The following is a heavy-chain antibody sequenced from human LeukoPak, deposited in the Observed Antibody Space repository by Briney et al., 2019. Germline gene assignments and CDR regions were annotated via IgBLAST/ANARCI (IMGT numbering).Heavy chain of an antibody. D-gene: IGHD5-18*01. CDR1: GFTFSTYN. CDR2: ISGSGGST. Sequence: GGSLRLSCAASGFTFSTYNMNWVRQAPGRGLEWVSAISGSGGSTYYADSVKGRFTISIDNSKNTLYLQMNSLRAEDTAVYYCAKDSVYSYGYPLRYWGQGTLVTVSS. V-gene: IGHV3-23*01. CDR3: AKDSVYSYGYPLRY. J-gene: IGHJ4*02.